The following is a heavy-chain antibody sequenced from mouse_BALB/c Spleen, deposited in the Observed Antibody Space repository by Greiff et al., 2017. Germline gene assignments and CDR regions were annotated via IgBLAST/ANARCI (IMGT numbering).Heavy chain of an antibody. V-gene: IGHV5-6-5*01. CDR3: ARGEWLRDAMDY. J-gene: IGHJ4*01. CDR1: GFTFSSYA. Sequence: EVKLVESGGGLVKPGGSLKLSCAASGFTFSSYAMSWVRQTPEKRLEWVASISSGGSTYYPDSVKGRFTISRDNARNILYLQMSSLRSEDTAMDYCARGEWLRDAMDYWGQGTSVTVSS. D-gene: IGHD2-2*01. CDR2: ISSGGST.